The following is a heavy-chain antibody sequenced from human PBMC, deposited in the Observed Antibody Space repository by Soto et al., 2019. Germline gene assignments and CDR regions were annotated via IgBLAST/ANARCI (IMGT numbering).Heavy chain of an antibody. CDR3: ATDPETHCYFDY. J-gene: IGHJ4*02. Sequence: SVKVSCRASGGTFSSYAISWVRQAPGQGLEWMGGIIPIFGTANYAQRFQGRVTITADESTSTAYMEPSSLRSEDTAVYYCATDPETHCYFDYWGQRTLVTVCS. V-gene: IGHV1-69*13. CDR2: IIPIFGTA. CDR1: GGTFSSYA.